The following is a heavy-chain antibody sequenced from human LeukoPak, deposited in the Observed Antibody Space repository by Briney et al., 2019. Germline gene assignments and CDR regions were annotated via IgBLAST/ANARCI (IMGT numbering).Heavy chain of an antibody. V-gene: IGHV4-59*01. J-gene: IGHJ4*02. CDR2: IYYSGST. D-gene: IGHD3-10*01. CDR1: GGSISRYY. CDR3: ARLGSRVV. Sequence: PSETLSLTCTVSGGSISRYYWSWIRQPPGKGLEWIGYIYYSGSTNYNPSLKSRVTISVDTSKNQFSLKLSSVTAADTAVYYCARLGSRVVWGQGTLVIVSS.